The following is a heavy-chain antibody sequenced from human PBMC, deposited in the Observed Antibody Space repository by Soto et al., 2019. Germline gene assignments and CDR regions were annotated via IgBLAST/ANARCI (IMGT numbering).Heavy chain of an antibody. Sequence: ASETLPLTCAVYGGSFSAYYWSWVRQPPGKGLEWIGEIIHSESTKYNPSLKSRVTISVDTSKNQFSLKLSSVTAADTAVYYCARQRPTDGRWEFANYYGMDVWGQGTPVTVSS. D-gene: IGHD1-26*01. J-gene: IGHJ6*02. CDR2: IIHSEST. V-gene: IGHV4-34*12. CDR3: ARQRPTDGRWEFANYYGMDV. CDR1: GGSFSAYY.